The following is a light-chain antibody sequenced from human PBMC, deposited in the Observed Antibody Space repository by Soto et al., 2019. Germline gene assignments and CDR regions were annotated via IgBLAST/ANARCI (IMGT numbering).Light chain of an antibody. Sequence: QSALTQPASVSGSPGQSITISCTGTSSDVGGSKYVSWYQQLPGKAPRLMIYEVSNRPSGVSNRFSSSKSGNTASLTVSGLQAEDEADYYCGSFSSSSTLYVFGTGTKVTVL. V-gene: IGLV2-14*01. CDR3: GSFSSSSTLYV. J-gene: IGLJ1*01. CDR2: EVS. CDR1: SSDVGGSKY.